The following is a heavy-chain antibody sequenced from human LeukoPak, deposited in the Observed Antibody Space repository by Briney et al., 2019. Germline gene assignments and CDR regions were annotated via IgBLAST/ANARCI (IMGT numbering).Heavy chain of an antibody. CDR1: GDSVSGNSAA. V-gene: IGHV6-1*01. Sequence: SQTLSLTCAISGDSVSGNSAAWNWIRQSPSRGLEWLGRTYYRSKWYNDYAVSVKSRITINPDTSKNQFSLQLNSVTPEDTAVYYCARDGAKNYYYYYGMDVWGQGTTVTVSS. CDR2: TYYRSKWYN. CDR3: ARDGAKNYYYYYGMDV. J-gene: IGHJ6*02. D-gene: IGHD4/OR15-4a*01.